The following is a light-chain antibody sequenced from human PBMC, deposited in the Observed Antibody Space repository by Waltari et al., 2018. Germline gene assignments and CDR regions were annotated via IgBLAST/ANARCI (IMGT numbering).Light chain of an antibody. CDR3: QQRSSWPYS. Sequence: EIVLTQSPATLSLSPGEGATLSCRASQSVGRFLAWYQQKPGQAPRLLIYAASNRATGIPARFSASGSGTDFTLTLSSLEPEDFAVYYCQQRSSWPYSFGQGTKLEIK. J-gene: IGKJ2*03. V-gene: IGKV3-11*01. CDR2: AAS. CDR1: QSVGRF.